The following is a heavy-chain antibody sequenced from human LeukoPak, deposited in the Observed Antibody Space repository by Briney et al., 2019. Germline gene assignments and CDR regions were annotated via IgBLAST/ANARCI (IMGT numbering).Heavy chain of an antibody. V-gene: IGHV3-23*01. CDR3: ATGSDFSIIRNWFDT. CDR2: ISGSGADT. J-gene: IGHJ5*02. CDR1: GFTFRTYA. D-gene: IGHD1-26*01. Sequence: GGSLRLSCAGSGFTFRTYAMSWVRQAPGKGLEWVSAISGSGADTYYADSVKGRFTISRDNSKNTMYLQMNSLRVEDTAVYYCATGSDFSIIRNWFDTWGQGTLVTVSS.